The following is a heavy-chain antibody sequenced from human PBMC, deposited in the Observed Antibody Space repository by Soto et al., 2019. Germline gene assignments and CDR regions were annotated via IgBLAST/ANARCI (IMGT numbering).Heavy chain of an antibody. CDR1: GFTFSSYA. CDR3: ARPLWRDDYNWGYFDL. V-gene: IGHV3-30*04. D-gene: IGHD4-4*01. Sequence: QVQLVESGGGVVQPGRSLRLSCAASGFTFSSYAMHWVRQAPGKGLEGVAVISYDGRNKYYADSVKGRFTISRDNSKNTLYLQMNSLRAEDTAVYYCARPLWRDDYNWGYFDLWGRGTLVTVSS. CDR2: ISYDGRNK. J-gene: IGHJ2*01.